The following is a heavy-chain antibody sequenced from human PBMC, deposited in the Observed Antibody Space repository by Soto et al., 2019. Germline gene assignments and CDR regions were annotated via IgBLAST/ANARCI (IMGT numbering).Heavy chain of an antibody. CDR1: GFTFSDHY. D-gene: IGHD6-13*01. CDR3: ARTSLTFSWYLYAFDI. CDR2: TRNKANSYTT. V-gene: IGHV3-72*01. Sequence: PGGSLRLSCAASGFTFSDHYMDWVRQAPGKGLEWVGRTRNKANSYTTEYAASVKGRFTISRDDSKNSLYLQMNSLKTEDTAVYYCARTSLTFSWYLYAFDIWGQGTMVTVSS. J-gene: IGHJ3*02.